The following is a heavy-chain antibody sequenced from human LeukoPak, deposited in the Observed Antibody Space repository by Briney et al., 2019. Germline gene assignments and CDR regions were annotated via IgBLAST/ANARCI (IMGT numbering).Heavy chain of an antibody. CDR1: GGSISNYY. CDR2: IYYSGST. V-gene: IGHV4-59*12. Sequence: MPSETLSLTCTVSGGSISNYYWNWIRQPPGKGLEWIGYIYYSGSTNYNPSLKSRVTISVDTSKNQFSLKLSSVTAADTAVYYCARGSVAFGYWGQGTLVTVSS. CDR3: ARGSVAFGY. J-gene: IGHJ4*02. D-gene: IGHD6-19*01.